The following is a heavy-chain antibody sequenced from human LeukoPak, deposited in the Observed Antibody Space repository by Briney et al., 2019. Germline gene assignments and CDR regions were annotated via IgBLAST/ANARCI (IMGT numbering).Heavy chain of an antibody. Sequence: PGGSLRLSCAASGFTVSSNYMSWVRQAPGKGLEWVSVIYSGGSTYYADSVKGRFTLSRDNSKNTLYLQMNGLRAEDTAVYYCARDRSAAVFGVVRRNKVGTLDVWGKGTTVIVSS. J-gene: IGHJ6*04. V-gene: IGHV3-53*01. CDR1: GFTVSSNY. CDR3: ARDRSAAVFGVVRRNKVGTLDV. CDR2: IYSGGST. D-gene: IGHD3-3*01.